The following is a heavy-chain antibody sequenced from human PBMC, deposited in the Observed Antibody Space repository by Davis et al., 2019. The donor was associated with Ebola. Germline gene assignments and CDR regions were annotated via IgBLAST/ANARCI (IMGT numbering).Heavy chain of an antibody. CDR1: GFTFSSYS. CDR2: ISSSSSYI. CDR3: AREVAVANFDY. Sequence: GESLKISCAASGFTFSSYSMNWVHQAPGKGLEWVSSISSSSSYIYYADSVKGRFTISRDNAKNSLYLQMNSLRAEDTAVYYCAREVAVANFDYWGQGTLVTVSS. V-gene: IGHV3-21*01. D-gene: IGHD6-19*01. J-gene: IGHJ4*02.